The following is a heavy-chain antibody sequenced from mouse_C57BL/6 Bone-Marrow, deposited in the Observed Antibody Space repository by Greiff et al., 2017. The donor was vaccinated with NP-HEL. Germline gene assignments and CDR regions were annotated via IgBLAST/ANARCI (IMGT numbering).Heavy chain of an antibody. CDR1: GFNIKNTY. CDR3: ARGAVVAPYYFDY. D-gene: IGHD1-1*01. J-gene: IGHJ2*01. CDR2: IDPANGNT. Sequence: VQLKESVAELVRPGASVKLSCTASGFNIKNTYMHWVKQRPEQGLEWIGRIDPANGNTKYAPKFQGKATITADTSSNTAYLQLSSLTSEDTAIYYCARGAVVAPYYFDYWGQGTTLTVSS. V-gene: IGHV14-3*01.